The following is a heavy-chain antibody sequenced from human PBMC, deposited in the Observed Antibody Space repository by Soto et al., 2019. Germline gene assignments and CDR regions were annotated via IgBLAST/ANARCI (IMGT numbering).Heavy chain of an antibody. CDR3: AKLRVVTAVRTDAFDI. D-gene: IGHD2-21*02. CDR2: ISGSGGGA. Sequence: GGSLRLSYAASGFTFSTYAMSWVRQAPGRGLEWVSTISGSGGGAYYADSVKGRFTISRDNSKNTLSLQVNRLRAEDTAVYYCAKLRVVTAVRTDAFDIWGQGTMVTVSS. V-gene: IGHV3-23*01. J-gene: IGHJ3*02. CDR1: GFTFSTYA.